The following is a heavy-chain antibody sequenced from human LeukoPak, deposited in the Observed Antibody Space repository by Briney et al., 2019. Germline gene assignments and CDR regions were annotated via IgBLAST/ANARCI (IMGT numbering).Heavy chain of an antibody. D-gene: IGHD6-19*01. Sequence: SVKVSCKASGGTFSSYAISWVRQAPGQGLEWMGGIIPIFGTANYAQKFQGRVTITADESTSTAYMELSSLSSEDTAVYYCARESSIAVAGPRNNAYYFDYWGQGTLVTVSS. V-gene: IGHV1-69*13. CDR2: IIPIFGTA. CDR1: GGTFSSYA. CDR3: ARESSIAVAGPRNNAYYFDY. J-gene: IGHJ4*02.